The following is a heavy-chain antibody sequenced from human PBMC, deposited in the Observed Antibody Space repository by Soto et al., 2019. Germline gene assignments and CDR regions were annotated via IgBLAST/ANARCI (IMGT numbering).Heavy chain of an antibody. J-gene: IGHJ5*02. D-gene: IGHD1-26*01. CDR3: TTGTRTGSSDP. V-gene: IGHV3-15*07. Sequence: PGGSLRLSCAASGFTFSNAWMNWVRQAPGKGLEGVGRIKSKTDAGTTDYAAPVKGRFTISRDDSKNTLYLQMNSLKTEDTAVDYCTTGTRTGSSDPWGQGTLVTVSS. CDR1: GFTFSNAW. CDR2: IKSKTDAGTT.